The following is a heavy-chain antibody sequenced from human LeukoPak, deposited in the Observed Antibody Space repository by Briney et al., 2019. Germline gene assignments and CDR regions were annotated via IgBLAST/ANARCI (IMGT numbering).Heavy chain of an antibody. Sequence: SETLSLTCTVSGGSISSSSYYWGWIRQPPGKGLEWIGSIYYSGSTYYNPSLKSRVTISVDTSKNQFSLKLSSVTAADTAVYYCARDYYGSSGYFNWFDPWGQGTLVTVSS. CDR3: ARDYYGSSGYFNWFDP. CDR1: GGSISSSSYY. V-gene: IGHV4-39*07. D-gene: IGHD3-22*01. J-gene: IGHJ5*02. CDR2: IYYSGST.